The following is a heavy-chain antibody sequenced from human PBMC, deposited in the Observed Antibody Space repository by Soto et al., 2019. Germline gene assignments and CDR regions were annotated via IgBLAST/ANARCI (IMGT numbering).Heavy chain of an antibody. V-gene: IGHV1-46*01. CDR2: INPSGGST. CDR3: ARLWFGDMTLDY. Sequence: ASVQVPCKASGYTFTSYYMYWVRQAPGQGLEWVGIINPSGGSTSYAQRPHRRATMTRDTSTSTVYMELRSVRSEDTAVYYGARLWFGDMTLDYWGQGTLVTVSS. J-gene: IGHJ4*02. D-gene: IGHD3-10*01. CDR1: GYTFTSYY.